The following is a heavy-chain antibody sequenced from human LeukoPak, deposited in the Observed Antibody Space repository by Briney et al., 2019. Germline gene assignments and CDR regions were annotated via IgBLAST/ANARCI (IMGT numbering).Heavy chain of an antibody. CDR3: ATLVGLTPH. Sequence: GGSLRLSCAASGLSFSNYAMNWVRQAPGKGLEWVSSISSSTTYIYYADSVKGRVTISRDNAKNSVYLQMNSLRAEDTAVYYCATLVGLTPHWGPGTLVTVSS. CDR2: ISSSTTYI. V-gene: IGHV3-21*01. D-gene: IGHD1-26*01. CDR1: GLSFSNYA. J-gene: IGHJ4*02.